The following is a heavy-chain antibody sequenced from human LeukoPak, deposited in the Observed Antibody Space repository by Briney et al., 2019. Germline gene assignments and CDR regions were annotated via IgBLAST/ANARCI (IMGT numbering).Heavy chain of an antibody. D-gene: IGHD3-10*01. Sequence: GGSLRLSCAASGFTFSSYGMSWVRQAPGKGLEWVANIKQDGREKYHVDSVKGRFTISRDNAKNSLYLQMNSLRAEDTAVYYCARDHDYYGSGSYYNDYWGQGTLVTVSS. CDR1: GFTFSSYG. V-gene: IGHV3-7*01. CDR3: ARDHDYYGSGSYYNDY. CDR2: IKQDGREK. J-gene: IGHJ4*02.